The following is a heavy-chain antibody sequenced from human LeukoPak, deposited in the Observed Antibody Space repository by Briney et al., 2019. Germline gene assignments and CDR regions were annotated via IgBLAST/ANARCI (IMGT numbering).Heavy chain of an antibody. CDR2: IYSSGST. J-gene: IGHJ6*02. CDR3: ARGPYGSGSYYNDQGYYYGMDV. Sequence: PSETLSLTCTVSGGSISSGDYYWSWIRQPPGKGLEWIGYIYSSGSTYYNPSLKSRVTISVDTSKNQFSLKLSSVTAADTAVYYCARGPYGSGSYYNDQGYYYGMDVWGQGTTVTVSS. V-gene: IGHV4-30-4*01. D-gene: IGHD3-10*01. CDR1: GGSISSGDYY.